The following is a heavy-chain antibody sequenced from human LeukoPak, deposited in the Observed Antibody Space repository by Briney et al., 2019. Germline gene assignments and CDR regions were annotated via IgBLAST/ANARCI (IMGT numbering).Heavy chain of an antibody. Sequence: SETLSLTCTVSGDSIDSFHWSWVRQPPGKGLEWIAYIYTSVAIPPNYNPSLKSRVTISLDTSKNQVSLKMTSVTASDTAMYYCARQRSGHDGSYYYYMDVWGKGTPVTVSS. CDR3: ARQRSGHDGSYYYYMDV. D-gene: IGHD5-12*01. J-gene: IGHJ6*03. V-gene: IGHV4-4*09. CDR1: GDSIDSFH. CDR2: IYTSVAIPP.